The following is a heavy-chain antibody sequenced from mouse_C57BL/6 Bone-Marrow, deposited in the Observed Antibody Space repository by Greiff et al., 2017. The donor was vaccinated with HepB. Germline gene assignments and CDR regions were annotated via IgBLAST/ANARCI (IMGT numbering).Heavy chain of an antibody. CDR2: ISSGSSTI. CDR1: GFTFSNYG. J-gene: IGHJ2*01. CDR3: ANWGFDY. Sequence: EVKLVESGGGLVKPGGSLKLSCEASGFTFSNYGMHWVRQAPEKGLEWVAYISSGSSTINYADTLKGPFTISRDNAKNTLFLQMTSLRSEDTAMYYCANWGFDYWGQGTTLTVSS. V-gene: IGHV5-17*01. D-gene: IGHD4-1*01.